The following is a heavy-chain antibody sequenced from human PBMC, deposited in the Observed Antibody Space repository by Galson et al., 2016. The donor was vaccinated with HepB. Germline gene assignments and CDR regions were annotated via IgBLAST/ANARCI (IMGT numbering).Heavy chain of an antibody. CDR3: ARIFGYCSGGSCHSETDY. Sequence: SVKVSCKASGDTFSSYAINWVRQAPGQGLEWMGGIIPFFGTTNYAQKFQGRVTITADTSTSTAYMELSSLRAEDTAVYYCARIFGYCSGGSCHSETDYWGQGTLVTVSS. V-gene: IGHV1-69*06. CDR2: IIPFFGTT. J-gene: IGHJ4*02. D-gene: IGHD2-15*01. CDR1: GDTFSSYA.